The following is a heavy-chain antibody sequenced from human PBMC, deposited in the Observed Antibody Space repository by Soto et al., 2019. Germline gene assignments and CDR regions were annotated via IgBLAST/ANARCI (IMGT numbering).Heavy chain of an antibody. J-gene: IGHJ5*02. CDR1: GGSFSGYY. Sequence: SETLSLTCAVYGGSFSGYYWNWIRQPPGKGLEWIGEIDHSGYTNYNPSLKSRVTISVDTSKNQFSLRLTSVTAADKAVYYCARVRDWFDPWGQGTLVTVSS. D-gene: IGHD3-3*01. CDR2: IDHSGYT. V-gene: IGHV4-34*01. CDR3: ARVRDWFDP.